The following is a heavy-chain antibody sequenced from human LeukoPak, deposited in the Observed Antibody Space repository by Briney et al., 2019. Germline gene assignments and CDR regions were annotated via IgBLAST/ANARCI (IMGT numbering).Heavy chain of an antibody. CDR2: IYSGGST. CDR3: ARVSNYYDSSDPGRAFDI. Sequence: GGSLRLSCAASGFTVSSNYMSWVRQAPGKGLEWVSVIYSGGSTYYADSVKGRFTISRDNSKNTLYLQMNSLRAEDTAVYYCARVSNYYDSSDPGRAFDIWGQGTMVTVSS. V-gene: IGHV3-66*01. J-gene: IGHJ3*02. CDR1: GFTVSSNY. D-gene: IGHD3-22*01.